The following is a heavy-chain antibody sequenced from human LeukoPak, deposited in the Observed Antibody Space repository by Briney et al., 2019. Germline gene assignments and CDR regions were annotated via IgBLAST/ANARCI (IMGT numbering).Heavy chain of an antibody. J-gene: IGHJ3*02. V-gene: IGHV3-74*01. CDR3: ASLRDYSAFDI. Sequence: GGSLRLSCAASGFTFSSYWMHSVRQAPGKGLVWVSRINSDGSSTSYADSVKGRFTISRDNAKNTLYLQMNSLRAEDTAVYYCASLRDYSAFDIWGQGTMVTVSS. CDR1: GFTFSSYW. CDR2: INSDGSST. D-gene: IGHD3-10*01.